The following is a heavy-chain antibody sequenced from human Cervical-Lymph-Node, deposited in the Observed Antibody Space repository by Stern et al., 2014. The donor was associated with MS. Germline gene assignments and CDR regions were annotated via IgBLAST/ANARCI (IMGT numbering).Heavy chain of an antibody. Sequence: VQLVESGAEVKKPGASVNVSCKASGYTFSDYYIHWVRQAPGPGLAWMGWINPNSGGTNYAQNFQGRVAMTRDTSISTAYMELSSLRSDDAAVYYCARKHNWNFYYYYGMDVWGQGTTVTVSS. J-gene: IGHJ6*02. CDR1: GYTFSDYY. CDR3: ARKHNWNFYYYYGMDV. V-gene: IGHV1-2*02. D-gene: IGHD1-7*01. CDR2: INPNSGGT.